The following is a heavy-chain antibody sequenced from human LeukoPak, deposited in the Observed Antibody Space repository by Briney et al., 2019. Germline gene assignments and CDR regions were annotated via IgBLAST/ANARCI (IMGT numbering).Heavy chain of an antibody. J-gene: IGHJ6*02. CDR2: ISSSSSYI. Sequence: GGSLRLSCAASGFTISSYSMNWVRQAPGKGLEWVSSISSSSSYIYYADSVKGRFTISRDNAKNSLYLQVNSLRAEDTAVYYCARDPYYYDRSPYYYGMDVWGQGTTVTVSS. D-gene: IGHD3-22*01. CDR1: GFTISSYS. V-gene: IGHV3-21*01. CDR3: ARDPYYYDRSPYYYGMDV.